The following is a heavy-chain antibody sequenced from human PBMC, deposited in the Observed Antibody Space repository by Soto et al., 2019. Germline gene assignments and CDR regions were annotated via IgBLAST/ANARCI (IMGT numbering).Heavy chain of an antibody. CDR1: GFTFSSYS. J-gene: IGHJ6*03. V-gene: IGHV3-21*01. CDR2: ISSSSSYI. CDR3: ARESRSGSSYYYYYMDV. Sequence: GGSLRLSCAASGFTFSSYSMNWVRQAPGKGLEWVSSISSSSSYIYYADSVKGRFTISRDNAKNSLYLQMNSLRAEDTAVYYCARESRSGSSYYYYYMDVWGKGTTVTVSS. D-gene: IGHD3-10*01.